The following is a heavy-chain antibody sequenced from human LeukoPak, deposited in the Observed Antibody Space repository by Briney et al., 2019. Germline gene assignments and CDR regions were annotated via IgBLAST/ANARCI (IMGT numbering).Heavy chain of an antibody. CDR1: GFAVSSNF. CDR3: ARHQLSSYYGMDV. CDR2: IYSDGTT. D-gene: IGHD2-2*01. Sequence: GGSLRLSCAASGFAVSSNFMTWVRQAPGKGLEWVSVIYSDGTTYYADSVKGRFTISRDNSKNTLYLQMNSLRAEDTAVYYCARHQLSSYYGMDVWGQGPQSPSP. V-gene: IGHV3-53*01. J-gene: IGHJ6*02.